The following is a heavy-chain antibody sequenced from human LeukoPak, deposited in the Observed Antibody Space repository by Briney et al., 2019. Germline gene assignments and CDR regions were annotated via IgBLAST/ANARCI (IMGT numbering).Heavy chain of an antibody. CDR2: IYLDESNI. J-gene: IGHJ4*02. D-gene: IGHD2-2*03. CDR1: GYSFATYW. V-gene: IGHV5-51*01. Sequence: GESLKISCKGSGYSFATYWIAWVRQMPGEGLEWMGIIYLDESNIRYSPSFQGQVTISADKSISTAYLQWSSLKASDTAIYYCARPPSRGYSSSFEYWGQGTLVTVSS. CDR3: ARPPSRGYSSSFEY.